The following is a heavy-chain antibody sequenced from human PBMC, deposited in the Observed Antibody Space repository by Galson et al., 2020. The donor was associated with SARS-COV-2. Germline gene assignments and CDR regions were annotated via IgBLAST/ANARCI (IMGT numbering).Heavy chain of an antibody. CDR3: ARSYDDFATWFDL. D-gene: IGHD4-17*01. CDR1: GYTFTNYE. CDR2: MNPNSGNT. V-gene: IGHV1-8*01. Sequence: ASVKVSCKASGYTFTNYEINWVRQAPGQGLEWMGWMNPNSGNTCYAQKFQGRVTMTRTTSISTAYMELNSLTSEDTAVYYCARSYDDFATWFDLWGQGTLVTVSS. J-gene: IGHJ5*02.